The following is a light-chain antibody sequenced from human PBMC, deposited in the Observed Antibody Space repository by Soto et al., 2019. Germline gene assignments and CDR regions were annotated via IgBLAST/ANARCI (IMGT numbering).Light chain of an antibody. CDR2: DAS. CDR1: QSVSSY. V-gene: IGKV3-20*01. Sequence: EIVLTQTPVTLSLSPGERATLSCRASQSVSSYLAWYQQKPGQAPRLLIYDASNRATGIPARFSGSGSGTDFTLTISRLEPEDFAVYFCQQYGSSPVTCGHGKRL. J-gene: IGKJ5*01. CDR3: QQYGSSPVT.